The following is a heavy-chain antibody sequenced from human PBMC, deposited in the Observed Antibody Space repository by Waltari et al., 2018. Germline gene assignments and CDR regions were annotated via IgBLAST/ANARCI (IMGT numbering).Heavy chain of an antibody. D-gene: IGHD5-12*01. Sequence: QVPLQESGPGPVKPSQTLTLTCNVSGGSISRPYYWSWIRQSPVKGLEWLGYVYQSGSTLYNPTLNKRVTMSVDRSKNPFSLRLTSLTAADTAVYFCARGGGGYDKYYFDLWGQGTLVTVSS. V-gene: IGHV4-30-4*01. CDR1: GGSISRPYY. CDR3: ARGGGGYDKYYFDL. J-gene: IGHJ4*02. CDR2: VYQSGST.